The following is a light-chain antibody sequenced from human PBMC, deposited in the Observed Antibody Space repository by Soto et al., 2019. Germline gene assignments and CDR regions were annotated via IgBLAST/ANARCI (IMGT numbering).Light chain of an antibody. CDR2: WAS. V-gene: IGKV4-1*01. CDR3: EQCYDAPQT. CDR1: QSILYSSNNKNY. J-gene: IGKJ1*01. Sequence: DIVMTQSPDSLAVSLGERATINCKSSQSILYSSNNKNYLAWYQQKPGQPPKLLIYWASTRESGVPDRFSGSGSGTDFTVSSSSLQAGDGAVYYCEQCYDAPQTFGQGTKVEIK.